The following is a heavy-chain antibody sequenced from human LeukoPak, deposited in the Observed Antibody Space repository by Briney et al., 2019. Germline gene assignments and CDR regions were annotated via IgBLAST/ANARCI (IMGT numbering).Heavy chain of an antibody. CDR3: ARDGLYSSGFYFDY. CDR2: ISSSSSYI. J-gene: IGHJ4*02. Sequence: GGSLRLSCAASGFTFSSYWMSWVRQAPGKGLEWVSSISSSSSYIYYADSVKGRFTISRDNAKNSLYLQMNSLRAEDTAVYYCARDGLYSSGFYFDYWGQGTLVTVSS. D-gene: IGHD3-16*01. V-gene: IGHV3-21*01. CDR1: GFTFSSYW.